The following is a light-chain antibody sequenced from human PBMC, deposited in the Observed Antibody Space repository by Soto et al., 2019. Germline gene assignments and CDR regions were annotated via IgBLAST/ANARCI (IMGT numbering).Light chain of an antibody. V-gene: IGKV3-11*01. J-gene: IGKJ5*01. CDR3: QQRSNWPIT. CDR2: DAS. Sequence: EIVLTQSPATLSLSPGERATLSCRASQSVSSYLAWYQQKPGQAPRLLIYDASNRATGIPARFSGSGSGTDFTLTISSLEPEDFAVYYCQQRSNWPITFGQGRLLENK. CDR1: QSVSSY.